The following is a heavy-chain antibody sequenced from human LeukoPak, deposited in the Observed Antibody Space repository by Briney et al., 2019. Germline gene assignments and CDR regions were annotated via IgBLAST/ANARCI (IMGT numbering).Heavy chain of an antibody. D-gene: IGHD1-26*01. J-gene: IGHJ6*02. CDR1: GYSFIRYH. Sequence: ASVKVSCKASGYSFIRYHIHWVRQAPGQGLEWMGVLKLYDGSISHAQKFQGRVTMTSDTSTSTVYMELSSLRSEGTAVYFCARDGGSFSYNVDVWGQGTTVTVSS. V-gene: IGHV1-46*01. CDR2: LKLYDGSI. CDR3: ARDGGSFSYNVDV.